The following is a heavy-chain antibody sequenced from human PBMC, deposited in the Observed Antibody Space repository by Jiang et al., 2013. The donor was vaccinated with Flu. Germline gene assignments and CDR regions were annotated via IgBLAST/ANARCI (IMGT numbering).Heavy chain of an antibody. CDR1: GFTFSSYA. J-gene: IGHJ4*02. CDR3: AKDRGLFVDTGTLDY. V-gene: IGHV3-23*04. CDR2: IRGGGDKT. Sequence: VQLVESGGGLVQPGGSLRLSCAASGFTFSSYAMNWVRQAPGKGLEWVSGIRGGGDKTHYADSVKGRFTISRDNSKNTLYLQMNSLRAEDTAVYYCAKDRGLFVDTGTLDYWGQGTLVTVSS. D-gene: IGHD5-18*01.